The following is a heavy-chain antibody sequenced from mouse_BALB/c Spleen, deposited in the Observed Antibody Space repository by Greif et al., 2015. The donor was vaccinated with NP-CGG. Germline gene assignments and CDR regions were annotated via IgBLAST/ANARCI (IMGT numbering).Heavy chain of an antibody. V-gene: IGHV5-6-2*01. CDR3: AREVLRYFDV. D-gene: IGHD1-1*01. Sequence: DVQLVESGGGLVKLGGSLKLSCAASGFTFSSYYMSWVRQTPEKRLELVAAINSNGGSTYYPDTVKGRFTISRDNAKNTLYLQMSSLKSEDTALYYCAREVLRYFDVWGAGTTVTVSS. J-gene: IGHJ1*01. CDR1: GFTFSSYY. CDR2: INSNGGST.